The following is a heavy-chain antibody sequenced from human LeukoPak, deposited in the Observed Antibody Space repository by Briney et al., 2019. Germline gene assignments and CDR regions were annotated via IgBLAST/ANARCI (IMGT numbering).Heavy chain of an antibody. J-gene: IGHJ4*02. V-gene: IGHV3-7*01. Sequence: GESLRLSCAASGFTFSSHWMSWVRQAPGKGLEWVGNIKPDGSEKYYVDSLKGRFIISRDNAKNSLYLQMNSLRGEDVAVYYCAKYFYDGSGTHYFDYWGQGTPVTVSS. CDR3: AKYFYDGSGTHYFDY. CDR1: GFTFSSHW. D-gene: IGHD3-22*01. CDR2: IKPDGSEK.